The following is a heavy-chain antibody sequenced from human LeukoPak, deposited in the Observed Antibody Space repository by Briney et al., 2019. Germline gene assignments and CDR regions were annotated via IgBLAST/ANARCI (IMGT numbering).Heavy chain of an antibody. CDR3: AADVIYESD. D-gene: IGHD2/OR15-2a*01. CDR1: GSTFSNSA. CDR2: IVVGSGNT. Sequence: SVKVSCKTSGSTFSNSALHWVRQARGQRLEWIGWIVVGSGNTNYAQKFQKRVTITRDMSTSTAYMELSSLRSEDTAVYYCAADVIYESDWGQGTLVTVSS. J-gene: IGHJ4*02. V-gene: IGHV1-58*01.